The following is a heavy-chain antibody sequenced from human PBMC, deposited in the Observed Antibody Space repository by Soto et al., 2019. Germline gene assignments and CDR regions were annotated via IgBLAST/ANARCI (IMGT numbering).Heavy chain of an antibody. D-gene: IGHD6-6*01. CDR2: IYYSGST. V-gene: IGHV4-30-4*01. J-gene: IGHJ5*02. CDR1: GGSISSGDYY. Sequence: QVQLQESGPGLVKPSQTLSLTCTVSGGSISSGDYYWSWIRQPPGKGLEWIGYIYYSGSTYYNPSLKSRVTNSVDTSKNQFSLKLSSVTAADTAVYYCARDLAGGSSISDWFDPWGQGTLVTVSS. CDR3: ARDLAGGSSISDWFDP.